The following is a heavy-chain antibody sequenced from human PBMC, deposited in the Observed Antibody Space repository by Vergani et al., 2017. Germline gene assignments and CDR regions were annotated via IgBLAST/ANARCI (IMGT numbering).Heavy chain of an antibody. J-gene: IGHJ1*01. CDR2: IYYSGST. V-gene: IGHV4-61*10. Sequence: QVQLQESGPGLVKPSETLSLTCTVSGGSVSSGSYYWSWIRQPAGQGLEWIGYIYYSGSTNYNPSLKSRVTISVDTSKNQCSLKLSSVTAADTAVYYCARGLNSFGVIRGTSGYFQHWGQGTLVTVSS. CDR1: GGSVSSGSYY. D-gene: IGHD3-3*02. CDR3: ARGLNSFGVIRGTSGYFQH.